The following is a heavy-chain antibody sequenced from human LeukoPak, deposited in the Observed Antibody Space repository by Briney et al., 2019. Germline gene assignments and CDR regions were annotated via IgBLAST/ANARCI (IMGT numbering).Heavy chain of an antibody. CDR3: AREGDDILSWVWFDP. V-gene: IGHV1-18*01. D-gene: IGHD3-9*01. Sequence: ASVKVSCKASGYTFTSYGISWVRQAPGQGLEWMGWISAYNGNTNYAQKLQGRVTMTTDTSTSTAYMELRSLRSDDTAVYYCAREGDDILSWVWFDPWGQGTRVTVSS. CDR2: ISAYNGNT. J-gene: IGHJ5*02. CDR1: GYTFTSYG.